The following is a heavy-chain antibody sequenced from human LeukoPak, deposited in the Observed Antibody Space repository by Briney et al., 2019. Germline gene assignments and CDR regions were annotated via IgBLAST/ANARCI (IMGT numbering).Heavy chain of an antibody. V-gene: IGHV1-24*01. J-gene: IGHJ4*02. Sequence: ASVKVSCKVSGYTLTELSMHWVRQAPGKGLGWMGGFDPEDGETIYAQTFQGRVTMTEDTSTDTAYMELSSLRSEDTAVYYCATGVEKYQLLLPPFDYWGQGTLVTVSS. D-gene: IGHD2-2*01. CDR1: GYTLTELS. CDR3: ATGVEKYQLLLPPFDY. CDR2: FDPEDGET.